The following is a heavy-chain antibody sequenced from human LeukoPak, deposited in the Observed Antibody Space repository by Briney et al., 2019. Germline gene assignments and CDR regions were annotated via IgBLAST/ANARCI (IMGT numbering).Heavy chain of an antibody. CDR3: AKVESTYYYDSSGYYWIDY. J-gene: IGHJ4*02. CDR2: ISYDGSNK. D-gene: IGHD3-22*01. V-gene: IGHV3-30*18. CDR1: GFTFSSYG. Sequence: PGGSLRLSCAASGFTFSSYGMHWVRQAPGKGLEWVAVISYDGSNKYYADSVKGRFTISRDNSKNTLYLQMNSLRAEDTAVYYCAKVESTYYYDSSGYYWIDYWGQGTLVTVSS.